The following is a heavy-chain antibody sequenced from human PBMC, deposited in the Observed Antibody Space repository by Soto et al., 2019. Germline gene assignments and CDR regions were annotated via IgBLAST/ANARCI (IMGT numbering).Heavy chain of an antibody. V-gene: IGHV1-3*01. Sequence: QAQLVQSGAEVKKPGASVKVSCKASGYIFTSYAMHWVRQAPGQRLEWMGWINAGKGNTKYSQKFQGRVTITRDTSASTAYMELSSLRSEDTAVYYCARSAPPIDYWGQGSLVTVSS. J-gene: IGHJ4*02. CDR1: GYIFTSYA. CDR3: ARSAPPIDY. CDR2: INAGKGNT.